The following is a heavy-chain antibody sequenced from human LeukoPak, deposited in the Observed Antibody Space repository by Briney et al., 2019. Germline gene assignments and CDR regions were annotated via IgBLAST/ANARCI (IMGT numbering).Heavy chain of an antibody. Sequence: GASVKVSCKASGYTFTGYYMHWVRQAPGQGLEWMGWINPGSGATNCAQRFHGRVTMTRDTSISTVYMELSRLRSDDTAVCYCARDVGEYCSSINCHASDYWGQGTLVTVSS. V-gene: IGHV1-2*02. CDR1: GYTFTGYY. J-gene: IGHJ4*02. CDR3: ARDVGEYCSSINCHASDY. CDR2: INPGSGAT. D-gene: IGHD2-2*01.